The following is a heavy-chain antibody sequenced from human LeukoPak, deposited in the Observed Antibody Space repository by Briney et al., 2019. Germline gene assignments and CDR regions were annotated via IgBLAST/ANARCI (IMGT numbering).Heavy chain of an antibody. Sequence: PGGSLRLSCAAFGLTFSSSVMDWVRQGPGKGWEYVAGIDSRGGRTHYANSLKDRLTISRDNSKETLSRQIGSLSAEDMAVYYYAREGHSSWHCGTLDIWGQGTKVTVS. CDR1: GLTFSSSV. CDR2: IDSRGGRT. CDR3: AREGHSSWHCGTLDI. V-gene: IGHV3-64*01. D-gene: IGHD3-22*01. J-gene: IGHJ3*02.